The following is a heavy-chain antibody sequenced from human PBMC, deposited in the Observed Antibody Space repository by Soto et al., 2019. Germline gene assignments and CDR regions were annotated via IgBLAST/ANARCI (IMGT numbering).Heavy chain of an antibody. D-gene: IGHD6-19*01. J-gene: IGHJ3*02. V-gene: IGHV3-9*01. CDR3: AKVRDSSGWYDAFDI. CDR2: ISWNSGSI. CDR1: GFTFDDYA. Sequence: GGSLRLSCAASGFTFDDYAMHWVRQAPGKGLEWVSGISWNSGSIGYADSVKGRFTISRDNAKNSLYLQMNSLRAEDTALYYCAKVRDSSGWYDAFDIWGQGTMVTVSS.